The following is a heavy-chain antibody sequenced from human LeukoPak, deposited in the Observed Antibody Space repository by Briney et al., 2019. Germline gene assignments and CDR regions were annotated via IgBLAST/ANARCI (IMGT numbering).Heavy chain of an antibody. V-gene: IGHV4-39*07. CDR3: ARVSMVRGVIPSPDV. CDR1: GGSISSSSYY. J-gene: IGHJ6*04. D-gene: IGHD3-10*01. Sequence: PSETLSLTCTVSGGSISSSSYYWGWIRQPPGKGLEWIGSIYYSGSTYYNPSLKSRVTISVDTSKNQFSLKLSSVTAADTAVYYCARVSMVRGVIPSPDVWGKGTTVTVSS. CDR2: IYYSGST.